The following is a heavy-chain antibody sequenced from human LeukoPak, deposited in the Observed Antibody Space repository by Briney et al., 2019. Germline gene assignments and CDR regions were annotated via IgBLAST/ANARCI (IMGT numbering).Heavy chain of an antibody. J-gene: IGHJ4*02. CDR2: ISYDGSNK. CDR3: ARGHCSSTSCSRFDY. Sequence: GGSLRLSCAASGFTFSSYAMRWVRQAPGKGLEWVAVISYDGSNKYYADSVKGRFTISRDNSKNTLYLQMNSLRAEDTAVYYCARGHCSSTSCSRFDYWGQGTLVTVSS. CDR1: GFTFSSYA. V-gene: IGHV3-30*04. D-gene: IGHD2-2*01.